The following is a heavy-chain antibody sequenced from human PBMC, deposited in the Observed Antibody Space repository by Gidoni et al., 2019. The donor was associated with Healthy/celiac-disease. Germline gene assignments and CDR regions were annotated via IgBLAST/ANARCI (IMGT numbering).Heavy chain of an antibody. CDR2: ISGSGGST. J-gene: IGHJ4*02. V-gene: IGHV3-23*04. CDR3: AKDRDKVPAAHPETN. Sequence: EVQVVESGGSLVQPGGSLGLSLSASGFPFCSYGMSWVRQAPGKGLEWVSAISGSGGSTYYADSVKGRFTISRDNSKNTLYLQMNSLRAEDTAVYYCAKDRDKVPAAHPETNWGQGTLVTVSS. D-gene: IGHD2-2*01. CDR1: GFPFCSYG.